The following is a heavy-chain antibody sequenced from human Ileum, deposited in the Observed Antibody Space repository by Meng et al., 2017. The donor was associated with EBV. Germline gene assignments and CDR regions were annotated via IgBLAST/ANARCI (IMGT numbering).Heavy chain of an antibody. CDR2: IWNHGRSD. D-gene: IGHD3-22*01. CDR1: GFTFSSYG. Sequence: QVQLVGSGGGVVQAGGSLRCPCAASGFTFSSYGMHWVRQAPGKGLEWVGGIWNHGRSDLYADSVKGRFTISRDNSKNTLYLQMNSLRAEDTAIYYCARDDDTSGHYSYFGYWGQGTLGTVS. J-gene: IGHJ4*02. CDR3: ARDDDTSGHYSYFGY. V-gene: IGHV3-33*01.